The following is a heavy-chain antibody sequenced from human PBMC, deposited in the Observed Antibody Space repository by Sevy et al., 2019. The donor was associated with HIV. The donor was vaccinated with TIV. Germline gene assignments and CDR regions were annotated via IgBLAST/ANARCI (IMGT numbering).Heavy chain of an antibody. Sequence: GGSLRLSCSGSGFIFSDYYMSWIRQAPGRGLEWVSYISGSGITYYADSVEGRFTISRDNARNSLSLQVNSLRADDTSVYYCARDPLLGIAREVARGGYWGQGTLVTVSS. D-gene: IGHD2-2*03. V-gene: IGHV3-11*01. CDR2: ISGSGIT. CDR3: ARDPLLGIAREVARGGY. CDR1: GFIFSDYY. J-gene: IGHJ4*02.